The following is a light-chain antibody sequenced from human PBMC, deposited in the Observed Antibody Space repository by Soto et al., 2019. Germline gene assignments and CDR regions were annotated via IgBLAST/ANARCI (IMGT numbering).Light chain of an antibody. Sequence: EIVLTQSPCTLTLSPGERATLSCRASQSLSSNYLAWHQQKPGQAPRLLIYDASSRATGIPARFSGSGSGTDFTLTISSLQSEDFAVYYCQQYIRWPLTFGGGTKVDIK. CDR1: QSLSSNY. CDR2: DAS. CDR3: QQYIRWPLT. V-gene: IGKV3-20*01. J-gene: IGKJ4*01.